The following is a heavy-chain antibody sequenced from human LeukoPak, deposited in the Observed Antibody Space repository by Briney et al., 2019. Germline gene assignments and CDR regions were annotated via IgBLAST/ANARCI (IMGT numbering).Heavy chain of an antibody. J-gene: IGHJ3*02. CDR3: ARIAYCGGDCRRTGGFDI. V-gene: IGHV4-59*01. Sequence: SETLSLTCTVSGXSISSYYWSWIRQPPGKGLEWIGYIYYSGSTNYNPSLKSRVTISVDTSKNQFSLKLSSVTAADTAVYHCARIAYCGGDCRRTGGFDIWGQGTMVTVSS. CDR2: IYYSGST. CDR1: GXSISSYY. D-gene: IGHD2-21*02.